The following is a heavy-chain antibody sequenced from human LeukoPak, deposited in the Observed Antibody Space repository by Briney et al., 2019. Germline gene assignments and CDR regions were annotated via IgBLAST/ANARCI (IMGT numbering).Heavy chain of an antibody. CDR1: GYSISSGFY. CDR3: ARAVGSFDWLPLFDY. CDR2: IYHSGIT. J-gene: IGHJ4*02. D-gene: IGHD3-9*01. Sequence: SETLSLTCTVSGYSISSGFYWGWIRQPPGKGLEWIGNIYHSGITYYTPSLKSRVTISVDTSKNQFYLKLSSVTAADTAVYYCARAVGSFDWLPLFDYWGQGTLVTVSS. V-gene: IGHV4-38-2*02.